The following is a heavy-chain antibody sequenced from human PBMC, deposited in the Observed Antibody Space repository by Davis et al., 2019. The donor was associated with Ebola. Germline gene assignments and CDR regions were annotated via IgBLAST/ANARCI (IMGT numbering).Heavy chain of an antibody. CDR1: GYSFTNYW. CDR2: IYPGDSDT. Sequence: GESLKTPCQGPGYSFTNYWIVWVRQMPGKGLEWMGNIYPGDSDTRYCPSFQGQVTLPADKYSTTAYLQWRSLKASDTAMYYCARQGGGSGRLTSFDYWGQGTLITVSS. CDR3: ARQGGGSGRLTSFDY. J-gene: IGHJ4*02. D-gene: IGHD1-26*01. V-gene: IGHV5-51*01.